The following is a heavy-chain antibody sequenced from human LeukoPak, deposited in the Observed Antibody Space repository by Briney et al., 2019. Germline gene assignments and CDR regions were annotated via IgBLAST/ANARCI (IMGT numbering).Heavy chain of an antibody. D-gene: IGHD2-2*01. CDR2: INPNSGGT. V-gene: IGHV1-2*02. CDR3: ARDLFVVVTAATLIGHLAY. Sequence: ASVKVSCKASGYTFTGYYMHWVRQAPGQGLELMGWINPNSGGTNYAQKFQGRVTMTRDTSISTAYMELSRLRSDDTAVYYCARDLFVVVTAATLIGHLAYWGQGTLVTVSS. J-gene: IGHJ4*02. CDR1: GYTFTGYY.